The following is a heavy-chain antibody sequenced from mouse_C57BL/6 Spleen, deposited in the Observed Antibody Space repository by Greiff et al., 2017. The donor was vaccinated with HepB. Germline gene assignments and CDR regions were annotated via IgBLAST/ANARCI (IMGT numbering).Heavy chain of an antibody. CDR1: GFTFSDFY. Sequence: EVMLVESGGGLVQSGRSLRLSCATSGFTFSDFYMEWVRQAPGKGLEWIAASRNKANDYTTEYSASVKGRFIVSRDTSQSILYLQMNALRAEDTAIYYCAREDGYYGGFAYWGQGTLVTVSA. V-gene: IGHV7-1*01. J-gene: IGHJ3*01. CDR3: AREDGYYGGFAY. D-gene: IGHD2-3*01. CDR2: SRNKANDYTT.